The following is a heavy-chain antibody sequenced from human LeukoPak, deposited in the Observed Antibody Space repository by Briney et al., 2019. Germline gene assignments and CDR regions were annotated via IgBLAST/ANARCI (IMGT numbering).Heavy chain of an antibody. V-gene: IGHV3-23*01. CDR3: AKETVWFGELGPSYNWFDP. J-gene: IGHJ5*02. CDR2: ISGSGGST. CDR1: GFTFSSYA. D-gene: IGHD3-10*01. Sequence: GGSLRLSCAASGFTFSSYAMSWGRQAPGKGLEWVSAISGSGGSTYYADSVKGRSTISRDNSKNTLYLQMNSLRAEDTAVYYCAKETVWFGELGPSYNWFDPWGQGTLVTVSS.